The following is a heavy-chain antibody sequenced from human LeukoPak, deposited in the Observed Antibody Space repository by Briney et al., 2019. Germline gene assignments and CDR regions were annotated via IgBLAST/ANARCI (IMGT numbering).Heavy chain of an antibody. J-gene: IGHJ4*02. D-gene: IGHD5-12*01. CDR3: ANLLNSGYGEDY. V-gene: IGHV3-30*18. CDR2: ISYDGSDK. CDR1: GFTFSSYS. Sequence: GGSLRLSCAASGFTFSSYSMNWVRQGSGKGLEWVAVISYDGSDKYYADSVKGRFTISRDNSKNTLYLQMNSVRTEDTAVYYCANLLNSGYGEDYWGQGTLVTVSS.